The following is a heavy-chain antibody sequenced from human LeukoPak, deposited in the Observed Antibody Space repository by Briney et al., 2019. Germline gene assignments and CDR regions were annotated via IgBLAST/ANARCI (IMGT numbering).Heavy chain of an antibody. V-gene: IGHV3-74*01. CDR1: GFTFSNNW. J-gene: IGHJ4*02. D-gene: IGHD5-18*01. CDR3: ARGYIYGYDC. Sequence: GGSLRLCCAASGFTFSNNWMHWVRQAPGKGLVWVSRINSDGSTTTYADSVKGRFTISRDNAKNTLYLQMNSLRAEDTAVYYCARGYIYGYDCWGQGALVTVSS. CDR2: INSDGSTT.